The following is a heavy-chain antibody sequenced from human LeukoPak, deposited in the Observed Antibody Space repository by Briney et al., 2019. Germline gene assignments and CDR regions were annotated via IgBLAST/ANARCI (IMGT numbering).Heavy chain of an antibody. Sequence: GGSLRLSCAASGFTFSSYDVNWVRQAPGKGLEWVSYISCSGSTIYYADSVKGRFTISRDNAKNTLYLQMNSLRAEDTAVYYCAELDITMIGGVWGKGTTVTISS. V-gene: IGHV3-48*03. CDR2: ISCSGSTI. CDR3: AELDITMIGGV. CDR1: GFTFSSYD. D-gene: IGHD3-10*02. J-gene: IGHJ6*04.